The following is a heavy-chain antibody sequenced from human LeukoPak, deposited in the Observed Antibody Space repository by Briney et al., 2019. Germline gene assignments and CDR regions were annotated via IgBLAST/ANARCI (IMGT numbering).Heavy chain of an antibody. Sequence: GGSLRLSCAASGFTFSHYSMNWVRQAPGKGLEWISYIGISSGNTKYADSVKGRFTISGDKAKNSVHLQMNSLRVEDTAVYYCARDTKYAFDNWGQGTLVTVSS. V-gene: IGHV3-48*01. J-gene: IGHJ4*02. CDR2: IGISSGNT. D-gene: IGHD2-2*01. CDR1: GFTFSHYS. CDR3: ARDTKYAFDN.